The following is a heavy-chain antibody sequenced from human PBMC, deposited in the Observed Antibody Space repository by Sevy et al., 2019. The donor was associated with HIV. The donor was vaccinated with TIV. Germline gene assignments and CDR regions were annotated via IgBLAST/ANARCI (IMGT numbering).Heavy chain of an antibody. D-gene: IGHD3-10*01. V-gene: IGHV1-2*02. CDR2: INPNSGGT. CDR1: GYTFTGYY. Sequence: ASVKVSCKASGYTFTGYYMHWVRQAPGQGLEWMGWINPNSGGTNYAQKFQGRVTMTRDTSISTAYMELGRLRSDDTAVYYCAGERVTMVRGVPGPWGQGTLVTVSS. CDR3: AGERVTMVRGVPGP. J-gene: IGHJ5*02.